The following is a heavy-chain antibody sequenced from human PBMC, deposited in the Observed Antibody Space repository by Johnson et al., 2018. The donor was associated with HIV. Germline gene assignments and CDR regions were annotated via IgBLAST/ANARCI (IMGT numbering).Heavy chain of an antibody. Sequence: VQLVESGGSVVRPGGSLRLSCAASGFTFDNFAMSWVRQAPGKGLEWVSGINWNGGSTSYADSVKGRFTISRDNAKTSLYLQVNSLGAEDTALYYCAREVSLRVGATRDDAFDVWGQGTMVTVSS. CDR3: AREVSLRVGATRDDAFDV. CDR2: INWNGGST. J-gene: IGHJ3*01. D-gene: IGHD1-26*01. V-gene: IGHV3-20*04. CDR1: GFTFDNFA.